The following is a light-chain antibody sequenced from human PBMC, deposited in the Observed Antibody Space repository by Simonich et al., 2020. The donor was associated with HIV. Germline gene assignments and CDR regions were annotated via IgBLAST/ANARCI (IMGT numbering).Light chain of an antibody. CDR1: QSLLHSNGYNY. CDR3: MQSVQLPIT. J-gene: IGKJ5*01. V-gene: IGKV2D-29*02. CDR2: EVS. Sequence: DIVMTQSPLSLPVTPGEPASISCRSSQSLLHSNGYNYLDWFLQKPGQSPQLLIYEVSSRFSGVPDRFSGSGSGTDFTLKISRVEAEDIGLYYCMQSVQLPITFGQGTRLEIK.